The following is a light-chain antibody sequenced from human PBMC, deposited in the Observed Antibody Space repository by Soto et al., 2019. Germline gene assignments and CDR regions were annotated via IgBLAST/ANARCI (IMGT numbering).Light chain of an antibody. J-gene: IGKJ1*01. CDR3: QQYISYPKR. CDR2: KSS. Sequence: DIQMTQSPSTLSASVGDRVTIICRTSESISAWLAWYQQKPGKAPKVLIYKSSNLESGFSSRLSCRGSGTEFTLTISSLQPDDFATYYCQQYISYPKRFGQGTKVEIK. V-gene: IGKV1-5*03. CDR1: ESISAW.